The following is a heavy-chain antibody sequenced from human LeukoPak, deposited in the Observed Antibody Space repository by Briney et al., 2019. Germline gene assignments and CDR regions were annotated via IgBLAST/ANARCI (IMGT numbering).Heavy chain of an antibody. J-gene: IGHJ3*02. Sequence: GGSLRLSCAASGFTVSSNYISWVRQAPGKGLEWVSIIYSGGSTFYADSVKGRFTISRDNSKNTLYLQMNSLRAEDTAVYYCARGGSYLSAFDIWGQGTMVTVSS. V-gene: IGHV3-53*01. CDR1: GFTVSSNY. CDR2: IYSGGST. CDR3: ARGGSYLSAFDI. D-gene: IGHD1-26*01.